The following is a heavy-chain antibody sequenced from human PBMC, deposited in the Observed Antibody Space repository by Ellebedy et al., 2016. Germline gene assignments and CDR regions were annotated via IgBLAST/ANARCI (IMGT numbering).Heavy chain of an antibody. V-gene: IGHV3-21*01. J-gene: IGHJ6*02. CDR3: ARDTDTAMVTPYYYYGMDV. CDR1: GFTFSSYS. Sequence: GGSLRLXCAASGFTFSSYSMNWVRQAPGKGLEWVSSISSSSSYIYYADSVKGRFTISRDNAKNSLYLQMNSLRAEDTAVYYCARDTDTAMVTPYYYYGMDVWGQGTTVTVSS. CDR2: ISSSSSYI. D-gene: IGHD5-18*01.